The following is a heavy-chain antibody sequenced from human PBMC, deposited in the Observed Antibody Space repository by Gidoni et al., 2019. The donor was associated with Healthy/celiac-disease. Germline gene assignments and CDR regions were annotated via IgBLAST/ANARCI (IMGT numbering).Heavy chain of an antibody. CDR3: ARGQGSTSLWLGKYYYYGMDV. Sequence: EVQLVECGGGLVQPGGSLRLSCAASGFTFSSYDMHWVRHATGKGLEWVSAIGTAGDTYYPGSVKGRFTISRENAKNSLYLQMNSLRAGDTAVYYCARGQGSTSLWLGKYYYYGMDVWGQGTTVTVSS. CDR2: IGTAGDT. J-gene: IGHJ6*02. CDR1: GFTFSSYD. D-gene: IGHD2-2*01. V-gene: IGHV3-13*01.